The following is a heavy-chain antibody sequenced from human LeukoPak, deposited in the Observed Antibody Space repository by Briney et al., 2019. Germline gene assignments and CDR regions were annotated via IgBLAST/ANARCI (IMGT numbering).Heavy chain of an antibody. CDR3: ARAGAGYCSSTSCRNDAFDI. D-gene: IGHD2-2*01. CDR2: IYYSGST. J-gene: IGHJ3*02. Sequence: SETLSLTCTVSGGSISSYYWSWIRQPPGKGLEGIGYIYYSGSTNYNPSLKSRVTISVDTSKNQFSLKLSPVTAADTAVYYCARAGAGYCSSTSCRNDAFDIWGQGTMVTVSS. V-gene: IGHV4-59*13. CDR1: GGSISSYY.